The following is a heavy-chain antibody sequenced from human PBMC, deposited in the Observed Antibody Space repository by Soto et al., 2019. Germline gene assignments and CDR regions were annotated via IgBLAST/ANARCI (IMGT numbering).Heavy chain of an antibody. CDR1: GFTFSSYS. CDR2: ISSSSSYI. V-gene: IGHV3-21*01. J-gene: IGHJ6*03. CDR3: ARDATAVDTAMEGGFDYYYYYMDV. D-gene: IGHD5-18*01. Sequence: GGSLRLSCAASGFTFSSYSMNWVRQAPGKGLEWVSSISSSSSYIYYADSVKGRFTISRDNAKNSLYLQMNSLRAEDTAVYYCARDATAVDTAMEGGFDYYYYYMDVWGKGTTVTVSS.